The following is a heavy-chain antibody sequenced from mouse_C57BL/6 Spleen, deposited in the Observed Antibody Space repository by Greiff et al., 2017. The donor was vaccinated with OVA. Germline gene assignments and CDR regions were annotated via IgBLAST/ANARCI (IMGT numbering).Heavy chain of an antibody. Sequence: QVQLQQPGAELVRPGSSVKLSCKASGYTFTSYWMHWVKQRPIQGLEWIGNIDPSDSETHYNQKFKDKATLTVDKSSSTAYMQLSSLKSEDSAVYYCARSSDSSGYGFAYWGQGTLVTVSA. CDR2: IDPSDSET. CDR3: ARSSDSSGYGFAY. V-gene: IGHV1-52*01. J-gene: IGHJ3*01. D-gene: IGHD3-2*02. CDR1: GYTFTSYW.